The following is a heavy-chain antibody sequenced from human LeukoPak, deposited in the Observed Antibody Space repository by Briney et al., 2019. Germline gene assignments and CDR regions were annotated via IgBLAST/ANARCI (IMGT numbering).Heavy chain of an antibody. CDR1: GFTFGTYA. V-gene: IGHV3-49*03. CDR3: TRYSGRTDY. CDR2: IRSKTFGGTT. J-gene: IGHJ4*02. Sequence: PGGSLRLSCTSSGFTFGTYAVSWFRQAPGKGLEWVAFIRSKTFGGTTEYAASVKGTFTISRDDSKSIAYLQMNSLKTEDTAVYYCTRYSGRTDYWGQGTLVSVSS. D-gene: IGHD5-18*01.